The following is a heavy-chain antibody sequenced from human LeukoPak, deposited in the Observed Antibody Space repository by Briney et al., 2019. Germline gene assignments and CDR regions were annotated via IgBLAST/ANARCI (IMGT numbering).Heavy chain of an antibody. CDR1: GFTFSSYA. J-gene: IGHJ4*02. D-gene: IGHD1-1*01. V-gene: IGHV3-23*01. CDR3: TGYNWKIDY. Sequence: GGSLRLSCAASGFTFSSYAMSWVRQAPGKGLDWVSVISGGGDTTYYADSVKGRFTISRDNSKNTLYLQMNSLKTEDTAVYYCTGYNWKIDYWGQGTLVTVSS. CDR2: ISGGGDTT.